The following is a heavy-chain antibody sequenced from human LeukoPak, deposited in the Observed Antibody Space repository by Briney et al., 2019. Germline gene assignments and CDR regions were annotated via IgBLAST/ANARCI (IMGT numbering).Heavy chain of an antibody. CDR3: ARSLSGSCYSGIDY. J-gene: IGHJ4*02. V-gene: IGHV3-30*01. CDR2: ISYDGSNK. CDR1: GFTFSSYA. Sequence: GGSLRLSYAASGFTFSSYAMHWVRQAPGKGLEWVAVISYDGSNKYYADSVKGRFTTSRDNSKNTLYLQMNSLRAEDTAVYYCARSLSGSCYSGIDYWGQGTLVTVSS. D-gene: IGHD2-15*01.